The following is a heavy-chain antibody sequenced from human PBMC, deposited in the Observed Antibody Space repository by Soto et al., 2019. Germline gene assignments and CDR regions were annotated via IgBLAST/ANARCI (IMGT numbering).Heavy chain of an antibody. Sequence: SSETLSLTCTVPGASISSGDYYWTWIRQPPGKGLEWIGSIYYSGNTYYNPSLKSRVTISVDPSNNQFSLKLSSVTAADTAVYYCARASYDSSTYYLDYWGQGTLVTVSS. J-gene: IGHJ4*02. V-gene: IGHV4-30-4*01. D-gene: IGHD3-22*01. CDR1: GASISSGDYY. CDR3: ARASYDSSTYYLDY. CDR2: IYYSGNT.